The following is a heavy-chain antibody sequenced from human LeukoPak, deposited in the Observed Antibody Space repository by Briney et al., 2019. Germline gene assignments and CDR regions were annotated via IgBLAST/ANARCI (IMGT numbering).Heavy chain of an antibody. V-gene: IGHV4-30-2*01. J-gene: IGHJ6*02. D-gene: IGHD2-8*02. Sequence: SETLSLTCAVSGGSISSGGYSWSWIRQPPGKGLEWIGYIYHSGSTYYNPSLKSRDTISVDRSKNQFSLKLSSVTAADTAVYYCARVLSTYYYYGMDVWGQGTTVTVSS. CDR2: IYHSGST. CDR1: GGSISSGGYS. CDR3: ARVLSTYYYYGMDV.